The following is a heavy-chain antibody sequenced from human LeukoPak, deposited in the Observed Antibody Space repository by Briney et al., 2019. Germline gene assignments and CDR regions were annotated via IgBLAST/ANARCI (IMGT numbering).Heavy chain of an antibody. Sequence: AASVKVSCKASGGTFSSYAICWVRQAPGQGLEWMGGIIPIFGARNYAQKFQGRVTITADESTSTAYMELSSLRSEDTAVYHCVRGSYYGSGINYSTYYYYYYMDVWGKGTTVTVSS. V-gene: IGHV1-69*13. CDR3: VRGSYYGSGINYSTYYYYYYMDV. CDR2: IIPIFGAR. CDR1: GGTFSSYA. D-gene: IGHD3-10*01. J-gene: IGHJ6*03.